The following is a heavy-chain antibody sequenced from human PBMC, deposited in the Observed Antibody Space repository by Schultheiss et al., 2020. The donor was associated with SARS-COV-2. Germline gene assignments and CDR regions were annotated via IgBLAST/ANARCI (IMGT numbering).Heavy chain of an antibody. CDR1: GGSFSGYY. CDR3: ARAVDENESSSWYGGYYYYGMDV. J-gene: IGHJ6*02. D-gene: IGHD6-13*01. Sequence: SETLSLTCAVYGGSFSGYYWSWIRQPPGKGLEWIGEINHSGSTNYNPSLKSRVTISVDTSKNQFSLKLSSVTAADTAVYYCARAVDENESSSWYGGYYYYGMDVWGQGTTVTVSS. V-gene: IGHV4-34*01. CDR2: INHSGST.